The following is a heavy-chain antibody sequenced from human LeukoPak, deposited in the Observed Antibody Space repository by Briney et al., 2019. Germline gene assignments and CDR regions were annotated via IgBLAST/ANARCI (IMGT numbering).Heavy chain of an antibody. CDR1: GYSFTDYG. Sequence: GASVKVSCKASGYSFTDYGVHWVRQAPGQRLEWLGWISAGNGNTKYSQKFQGRVTITRDTSASTAYMELRGLRSEDTAVHYCARMEWNDFGDYYYYGMDVWGKGTTVTVSS. J-gene: IGHJ6*04. CDR2: ISAGNGNT. D-gene: IGHD1-1*01. V-gene: IGHV1-3*01. CDR3: ARMEWNDFGDYYYYGMDV.